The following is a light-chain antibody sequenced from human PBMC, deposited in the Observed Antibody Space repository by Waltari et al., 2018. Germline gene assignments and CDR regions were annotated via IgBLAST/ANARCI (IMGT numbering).Light chain of an antibody. J-gene: IGLJ2*01. CDR3: SSYAGSNNVV. CDR1: SSDVGGHNY. CDR2: EVS. Sequence: TSSDVGGHNYVSWYQQHPGKAPKLMIYEVSKRPSGVPDRFSGSKSGNTASLTVSGLQAEDEADYYCSSYAGSNNVVFGGGTKLTVL. V-gene: IGLV2-8*01.